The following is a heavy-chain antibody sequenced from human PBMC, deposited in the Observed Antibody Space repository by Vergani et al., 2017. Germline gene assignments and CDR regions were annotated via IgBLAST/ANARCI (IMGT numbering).Heavy chain of an antibody. Sequence: QVQLQQWGGGLLKPSETLSLTCVVNGASFTSYHWTWIRQSPGEGLEWVGDIDHTGRPDYNPSLKSRLTMSVDKSRNQFSLTLNSVTATDTAIYFCARVNTETNGHLYYYYYMDVWGQGTAVTVSS. CDR1: GASFTSYH. D-gene: IGHD4-11*01. CDR3: ARVNTETNGHLYYYYYMDV. CDR2: IDHTGRP. V-gene: IGHV4-34*01. J-gene: IGHJ6*03.